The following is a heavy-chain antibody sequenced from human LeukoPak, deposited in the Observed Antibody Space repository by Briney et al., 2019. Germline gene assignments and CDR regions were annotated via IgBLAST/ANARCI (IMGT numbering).Heavy chain of an antibody. CDR3: ARDGSPQAVVSSIDY. CDR2: ISSISSYI. J-gene: IGHJ4*02. Sequence: GGSVRLSCAASGFTFRRYSMKWVRQARGKALEWVSYISSISSYISYADSVKGRFTISRDNAKNSLYLQMISLRAEDTAVYYCARDGSPQAVVSSIDYWGQGTLVTVSS. CDR1: GFTFRRYS. V-gene: IGHV3-21*01. D-gene: IGHD4-23*01.